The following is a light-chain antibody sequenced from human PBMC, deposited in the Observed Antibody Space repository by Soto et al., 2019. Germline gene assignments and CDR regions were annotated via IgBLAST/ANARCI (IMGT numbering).Light chain of an antibody. Sequence: DIKLTQSPSFLSASVGDRVTITCRASQAISSSLAWYQQNPGKAPKLLIYAASTLQSGVPSRFSGSGSGTEFTLPINSLQPEDFATYYCQQLNSYPLTFGGGAKVEIK. V-gene: IGKV1-9*01. J-gene: IGKJ4*01. CDR1: QAISSS. CDR2: AAS. CDR3: QQLNSYPLT.